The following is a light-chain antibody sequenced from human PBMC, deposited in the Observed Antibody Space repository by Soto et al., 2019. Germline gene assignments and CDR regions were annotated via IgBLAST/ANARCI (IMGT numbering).Light chain of an antibody. CDR2: DAS. J-gene: IGKJ5*01. Sequence: DIQMTQSPSSLSASVGDRVTITCQASQDISNYLNWYQQKPGKAPKLLIYDASNLETGVPSRFSGSGSGTDFTFTITSLQPEDIATYYCQPYKHLITFGQGTRLEIK. V-gene: IGKV1-33*01. CDR3: QPYKHLIT. CDR1: QDISNY.